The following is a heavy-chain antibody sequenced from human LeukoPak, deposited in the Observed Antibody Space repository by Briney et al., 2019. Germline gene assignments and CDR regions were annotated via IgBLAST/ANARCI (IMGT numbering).Heavy chain of an antibody. V-gene: IGHV4-59*01. Sequence: SETLSLTCTVSGGSISSYYWSWIRQPPGKGLEWIGYIYYSGSTNYNPSLKSRVTISVDTSKNQFSLKLSSVTAADTAVYYCARDLYGSGSLDWGQGTLVTVSS. CDR1: GGSISSYY. CDR2: IYYSGST. J-gene: IGHJ4*02. CDR3: ARDLYGSGSLD. D-gene: IGHD3-10*01.